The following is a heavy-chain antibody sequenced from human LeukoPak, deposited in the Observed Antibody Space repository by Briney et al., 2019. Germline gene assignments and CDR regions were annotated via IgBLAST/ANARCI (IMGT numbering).Heavy chain of an antibody. CDR3: ARVTGYSSSWYRKNYFDY. J-gene: IGHJ4*02. CDR1: GYSISNGYY. V-gene: IGHV4-38-2*02. CDR2: IYHGGST. Sequence: KPSETLSLTCTVSGYSISNGYYWGWIRQPPGKGLEWIGTIYHGGSTYYNPSLKSRVTISVDTSKNQFSLKLSSVTAADTAVYYCARVTGYSSSWYRKNYFDYWGQGTLVTVSS. D-gene: IGHD6-13*01.